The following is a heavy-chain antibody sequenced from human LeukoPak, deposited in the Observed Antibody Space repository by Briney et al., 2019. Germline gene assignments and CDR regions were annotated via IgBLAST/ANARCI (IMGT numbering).Heavy chain of an antibody. CDR3: AKGLRLSRGYSGYDYHYFDY. Sequence: PGGSLRLSCAASGFTFSSYAMSWVRQAPGKGLEWVSAISGGGSTYYADSVKGRFTISRDNSKNTLYLQMNSLRAEDTAVYYCAKGLRLSRGYSGYDYHYFDYWGQGTLVTVSS. CDR1: GFTFSSYA. V-gene: IGHV3-23*01. D-gene: IGHD5-12*01. J-gene: IGHJ4*02. CDR2: ISGGGST.